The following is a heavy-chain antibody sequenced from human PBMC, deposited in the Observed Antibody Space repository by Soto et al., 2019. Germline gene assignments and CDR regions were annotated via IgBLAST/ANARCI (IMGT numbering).Heavy chain of an antibody. CDR3: ARQPDYNILTGYFYYFDY. J-gene: IGHJ4*02. CDR2: IYPGDSAI. V-gene: IGHV5-51*01. CDR1: GYSFTNYW. D-gene: IGHD3-9*01. Sequence: ESLKISCKGSGYSFTNYWIAWVRQMPGKGLEWMGIIYPGDSAIRYSPSFQGQVTISVDQSISVAYLQWSSLKASDTAMYYCARQPDYNILTGYFYYFDYWGQGTLVTVSS.